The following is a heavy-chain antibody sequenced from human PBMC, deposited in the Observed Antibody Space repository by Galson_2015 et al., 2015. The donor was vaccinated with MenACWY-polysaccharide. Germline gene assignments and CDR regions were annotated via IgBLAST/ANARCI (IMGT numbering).Heavy chain of an antibody. D-gene: IGHD2-2*01. J-gene: IGHJ6*02. CDR1: GLTFSTYA. CDR3: AREYCSRTTCFGMDV. CDR2: ISYDGSNK. V-gene: IGHV3-30*04. Sequence: RLSCAASGLTFSTYAMHWVRQAPGKGLEWVTVISYDGSNKYYADSVKGRFTISRDSSQNSFYLQMSSLRADDTAVYYCAREYCSRTTCFGMDVWGQGTTVTVFS.